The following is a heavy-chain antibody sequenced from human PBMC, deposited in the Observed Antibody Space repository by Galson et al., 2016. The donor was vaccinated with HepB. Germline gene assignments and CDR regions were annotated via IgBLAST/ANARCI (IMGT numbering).Heavy chain of an antibody. V-gene: IGHV1-46*01. CDR2: ISPSGDTT. CDR3: VREGLPEVKYFDY. J-gene: IGHJ4*02. Sequence: SVKVSCKAFGYSLTTYYMQWVRQAPGQGLEWLATISPSGDTTNYAPTFQGRVSVTRDTSTSTVYLELSSLRSEDTAVYYCVREGLPEVKYFDYWGQGTLVTVSS. D-gene: IGHD2-2*01. CDR1: GYSLTTYY.